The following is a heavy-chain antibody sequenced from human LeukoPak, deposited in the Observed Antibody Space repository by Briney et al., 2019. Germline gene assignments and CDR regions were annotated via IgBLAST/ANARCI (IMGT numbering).Heavy chain of an antibody. Sequence: PSQTLSLTCTVSGGSISSGSYYWSWIRQPAGKGLEWIGRIYTSGSTNYNPSLKSRVTISVDTSKNQFSLKLSSVTAADTAVCYCARGLVGATTPLDYWGQGTLVTVSS. V-gene: IGHV4-61*02. CDR3: ARGLVGATTPLDY. J-gene: IGHJ4*02. CDR1: GGSISSGSYY. D-gene: IGHD1-26*01. CDR2: IYTSGST.